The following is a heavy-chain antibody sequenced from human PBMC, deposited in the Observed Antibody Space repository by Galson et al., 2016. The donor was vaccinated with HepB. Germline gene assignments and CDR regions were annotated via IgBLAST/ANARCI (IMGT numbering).Heavy chain of an antibody. J-gene: IGHJ6*02. CDR3: ARDSSKWDYYSGMDV. D-gene: IGHD6-13*01. Sequence: SLRLSCAVSGFTVSSSYMSWVRQAPGKGLEWVLSVYSDGSTYYGDSVKGRFIISRDNSTNTLYLQMNNLRVEDTAVYYCARDSSKWDYYSGMDVWGQGTTVTVSS. CDR2: VYSDGST. V-gene: IGHV3-53*01. CDR1: GFTVSSSY.